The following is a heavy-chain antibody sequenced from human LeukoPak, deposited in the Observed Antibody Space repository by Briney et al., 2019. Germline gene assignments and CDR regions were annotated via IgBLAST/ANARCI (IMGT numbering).Heavy chain of an antibody. Sequence: PSQTLSLTCAVSGGSISSGGYSWSWIRQPPGKGLEWIGYIYNRGSTYYNPSLKSRVTISVDRSKNQFSLKLSSVTAADTAVYYCARADSGGGLDYWGQGTLVTVSS. CDR2: IYNRGST. CDR3: ARADSGGGLDY. D-gene: IGHD3-10*01. CDR1: GGSISSGGYS. J-gene: IGHJ4*02. V-gene: IGHV4-30-2*01.